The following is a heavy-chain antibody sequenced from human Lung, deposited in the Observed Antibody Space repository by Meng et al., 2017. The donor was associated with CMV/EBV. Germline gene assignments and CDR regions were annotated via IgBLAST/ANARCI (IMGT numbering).Heavy chain of an antibody. CDR1: GFTFGDYP. V-gene: IGHV3-49*04. Sequence: GESXKISXTASGFTFGDYPMTWVRQAPGKGLEWIGFIRNKGYGGTTEYAASVKGRVIISTDDSSSIAYLQMSSLKAEDTAVYYCARGEFKSSSSLYYWGQGTXVTVSS. CDR2: IRNKGYGGTT. D-gene: IGHD6-6*01. J-gene: IGHJ4*03. CDR3: ARGEFKSSSSLYY.